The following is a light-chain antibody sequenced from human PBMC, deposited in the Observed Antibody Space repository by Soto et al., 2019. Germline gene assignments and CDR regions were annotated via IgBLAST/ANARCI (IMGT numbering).Light chain of an antibody. CDR1: STDVGGYNY. CDR3: SSYTTSSTLLYV. CDR2: AVS. V-gene: IGLV2-14*01. Sequence: QSALTQPASVSGSPEPAITISCTGTSTDVGGYNYVTWYQHHPGKAPQLMIYAVSNRPAGVSTRFSGSKSGNTASLTISWLQAEEEADYHCSSYTTSSTLLYVFGTGTKLTVL. J-gene: IGLJ1*01.